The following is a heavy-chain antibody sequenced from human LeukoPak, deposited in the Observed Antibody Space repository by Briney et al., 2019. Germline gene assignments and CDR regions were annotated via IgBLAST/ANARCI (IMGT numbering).Heavy chain of an antibody. CDR2: ISGSGGRT. D-gene: IGHD3-3*01. V-gene: IGHV3-23*01. J-gene: IGHJ4*02. CDR1: GFSFSVYA. CDR3: AKGGQDFDFWRFDY. Sequence: QPGGSLRLSCAASGFSFSVYAMSWVRQAPGKGLEWVSSISGSGGRTYYTNSVKGRFTISRENFKNTVYLEMNNLGAEDTALYYCAKGGQDFDFWRFDYWGKGNLVIVSS.